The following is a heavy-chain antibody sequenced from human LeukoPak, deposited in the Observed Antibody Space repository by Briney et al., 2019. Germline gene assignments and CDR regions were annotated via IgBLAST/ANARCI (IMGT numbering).Heavy chain of an antibody. V-gene: IGHV3-7*01. D-gene: IGHD2-15*01. CDR3: ARERVGYCSGGSCYNYFDY. Sequence: GGSLRLSCEASGFTFNTHAMSWVRQAPGKGLEWVANIKQDGSEKYYVDSVKGRFTISRDNAKNSLYLQMNSLRAEDTAVYYCARERVGYCSGGSCYNYFDYWGQGTLVTVSS. CDR2: IKQDGSEK. J-gene: IGHJ4*02. CDR1: GFTFNTHA.